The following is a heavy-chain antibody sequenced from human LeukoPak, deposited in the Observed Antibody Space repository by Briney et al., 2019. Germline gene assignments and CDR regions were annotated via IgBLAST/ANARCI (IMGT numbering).Heavy chain of an antibody. D-gene: IGHD3-3*01. J-gene: IGHJ6*03. CDR3: ARDPAEWYMDV. CDR1: GGPISSGSYY. V-gene: IGHV4-61*02. Sequence: PSETLSLTCTVSGGPISSGSYYWSWIRQPAGKGLEWIGRIYTSGSTNYNPSLRSRVTISVDTSKNQFSLKLSSVTAADTAVYYCARDPAEWYMDVWGKGTTVTVSS. CDR2: IYTSGST.